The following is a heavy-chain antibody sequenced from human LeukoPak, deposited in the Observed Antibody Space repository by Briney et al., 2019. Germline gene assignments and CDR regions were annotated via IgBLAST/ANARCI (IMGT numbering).Heavy chain of an antibody. V-gene: IGHV3-23*01. Sequence: GGSLRLSCAVSGITLSNYGMSWIRQAPGKGLEWVAGISDSGGSTNYADSVKGRFTISRDNPKNTLYLQMNSLRAEDTAVYFCAKRGVVIRVILVGFHKEAYYFESWGQGALVTVSS. CDR3: AKRGVVIRVILVGFHKEAYYFES. D-gene: IGHD3/OR15-3a*01. CDR1: GITLSNYG. CDR2: ISDSGGST. J-gene: IGHJ4*02.